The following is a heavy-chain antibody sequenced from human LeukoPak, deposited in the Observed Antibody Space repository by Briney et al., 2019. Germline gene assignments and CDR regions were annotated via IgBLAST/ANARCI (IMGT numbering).Heavy chain of an antibody. J-gene: IGHJ4*02. D-gene: IGHD4-11*01. Sequence: SETLSLTCTVSGGSISSYYWSWIRQPPGKGLEWIGYIYYSGSTNYNPSLKSRVTISVDTSKNQFSLKLSSVTAADTAVYYCARHVTSPTVTTPYYFDYWGQGTLVTVSS. CDR2: IYYSGST. V-gene: IGHV4-59*01. CDR1: GGSISSYY. CDR3: ARHVTSPTVTTPYYFDY.